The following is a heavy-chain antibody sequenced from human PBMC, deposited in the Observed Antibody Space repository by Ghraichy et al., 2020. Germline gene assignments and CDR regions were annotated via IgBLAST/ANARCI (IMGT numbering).Heavy chain of an antibody. CDR3: TTDWELVIA. J-gene: IGHJ4*02. CDR2: IKSITDGGTT. D-gene: IGHD1-26*01. V-gene: IGHV3-15*01. CDR1: GFTCSNAW. Sequence: GGSLRLSCAASGFTCSNAWMSWVRQAPGKGLEWVGLIKSITDGGTTDSAEPVQGRSTISRDDSKNTLYRQMNSLRTEDTAVYYSTTDWELVIAWGQGTLVTVSS.